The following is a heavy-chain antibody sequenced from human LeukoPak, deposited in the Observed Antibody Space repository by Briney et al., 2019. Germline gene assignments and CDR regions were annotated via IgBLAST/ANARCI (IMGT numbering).Heavy chain of an antibody. V-gene: IGHV3-21*01. D-gene: IGHD6-6*01. CDR3: ARVGSAYSSSSDDY. J-gene: IGHJ4*02. CDR2: ISSSSSYI. Sequence: PGGSLRLSCAASGFTFSSYSMNWVRQALGKGLEWVSSISSSSSYIYYADSVKGRFTISRDNAKNSLYLQMNSLRAEDTAVYYCARVGSAYSSSSDDYWGQGTLVTVSS. CDR1: GFTFSSYS.